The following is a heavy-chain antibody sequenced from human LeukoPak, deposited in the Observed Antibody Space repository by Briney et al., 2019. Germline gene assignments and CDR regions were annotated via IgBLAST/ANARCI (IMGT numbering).Heavy chain of an antibody. Sequence: GGSLRLSCAASGFSFSFYWMTWVRQAPGKGLEWVANIKPDGSEKYYVDSVRGRCTISRDNTRNTLDLQMNSLRPEDTAVYYCAKAPRSSGASENNWFDPWGQGTLVTVSS. CDR2: IKPDGSEK. V-gene: IGHV3-7*03. CDR3: AKAPRSSGASENNWFDP. J-gene: IGHJ5*02. D-gene: IGHD1-26*01. CDR1: GFSFSFYW.